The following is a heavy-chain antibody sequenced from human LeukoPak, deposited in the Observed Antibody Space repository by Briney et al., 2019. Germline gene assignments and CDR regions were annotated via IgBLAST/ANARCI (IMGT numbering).Heavy chain of an antibody. Sequence: PSETLSLTCTVSGGSISSSIYYWGWIRQPPGKGLEWIGSIYYSESPYYNPSLKSRVTISVDTSKNQFSLKLSSVTAAETAVYYCARHGYSSGSLAWFDPWGQGTQVTVSS. CDR2: IYYSESP. J-gene: IGHJ5*02. CDR1: GGSISSSIYY. D-gene: IGHD6-19*01. CDR3: ARHGYSSGSLAWFDP. V-gene: IGHV4-39*07.